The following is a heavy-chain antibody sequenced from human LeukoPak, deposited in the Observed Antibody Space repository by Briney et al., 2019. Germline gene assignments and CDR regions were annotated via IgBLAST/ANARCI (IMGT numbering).Heavy chain of an antibody. J-gene: IGHJ4*02. CDR1: GGSISNYY. D-gene: IGHD2-15*01. Sequence: SEALSLTCTVSGGSISNYYSTWIRQPPGKGRRRIGYIYYSGSTYYDPSLKSGVTISLDTSNNQFSLKLKSVPAADTAVYYCARERMVVATFYFDEWGQGSLVTVS. CDR3: ARERMVVATFYFDE. CDR2: IYYSGST. V-gene: IGHV4-59*01.